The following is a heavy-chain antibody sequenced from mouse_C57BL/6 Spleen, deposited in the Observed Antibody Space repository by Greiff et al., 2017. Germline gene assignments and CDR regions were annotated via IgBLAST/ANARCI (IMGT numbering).Heavy chain of an antibody. D-gene: IGHD1-1*01. CDR3: ARGSTTVVAHWYFDV. CDR1: GYAFTNFL. CDR2: INPGSGGT. Sequence: QVQLQQSGAELVRPGTSVKVSCKASGYAFTNFLIEWVKQRPGQGLEWIGVINPGSGGTNYNEKFKGNATLTAAKSYSTAYMQLSSLISEDSAVYFCARGSTTVVAHWYFDVWGTGTTVSVAS. J-gene: IGHJ1*03. V-gene: IGHV1-54*01.